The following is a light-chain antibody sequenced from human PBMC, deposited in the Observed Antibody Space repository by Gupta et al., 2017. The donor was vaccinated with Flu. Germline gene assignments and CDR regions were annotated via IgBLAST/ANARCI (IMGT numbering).Light chain of an antibody. V-gene: IGKV3-11*01. CDR1: QSVSRY. Sequence: APATLSLAPRERVSRSGSASQSVSRYLDWYQHKRGQAPSLLIYDASNSANGIPDRFSGCGSETDFTLTSNRREAEDVAVYYGKQRSTPLTFGGGTKVEIK. J-gene: IGKJ4*01. CDR3: KQRSTPLT. CDR2: DAS.